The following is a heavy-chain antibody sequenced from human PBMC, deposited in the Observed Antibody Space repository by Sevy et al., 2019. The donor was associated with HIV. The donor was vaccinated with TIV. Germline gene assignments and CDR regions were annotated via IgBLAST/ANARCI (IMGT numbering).Heavy chain of an antibody. J-gene: IGHJ2*01. CDR1: GGSISSGGYY. CDR2: IYYSGST. V-gene: IGHV4-31*03. CDR3: ARGDYGDYVYWYFNL. D-gene: IGHD4-17*01. Sequence: SETLSLTCTVSGGSISSGGYYWSWIRQHPGKGLEWIGYIYYSGSTYYNPSLKSRVTISVDTSKNQFSLKLSSVTAADTAVYYCARGDYGDYVYWYFNLWGRGTLVTITS.